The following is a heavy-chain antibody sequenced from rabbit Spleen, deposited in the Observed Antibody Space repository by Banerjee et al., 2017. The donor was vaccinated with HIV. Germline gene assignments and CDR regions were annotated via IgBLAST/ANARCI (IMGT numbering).Heavy chain of an antibody. CDR2: IATGSRDFT. Sequence: QEQLVESGGGLVQPEGSLILTCKASGFDFSNYGVSWVRQAPGKGLEWIGYIATGSRDFTYYASWAKGRFTISKSSSTTATLQMTSLTAADTATYFCVRAVANSNGLFNLWGPGTLVTVS. D-gene: IGHD1-1*01. V-gene: IGHV1S45*01. CDR1: GFDFSNYG. J-gene: IGHJ4*01. CDR3: VRAVANSNGLFNL.